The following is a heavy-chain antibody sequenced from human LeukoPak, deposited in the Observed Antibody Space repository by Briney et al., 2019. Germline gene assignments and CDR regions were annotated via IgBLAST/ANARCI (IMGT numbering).Heavy chain of an antibody. CDR3: ARLFWKGYFDY. D-gene: IGHD3-3*01. J-gene: IGHJ4*02. CDR2: IYYSGST. Sequence: PSETLSLTCTVSGGSISSSSYYWGWIRQPPGKGLEWIGSIYYSGSTYYNPSLKSRVTISVDTSKNQFSLKLSSVTAADTAVYYCARLFWKGYFDYWGQGTLVTVSS. CDR1: GGSISSSSYY. V-gene: IGHV4-39*01.